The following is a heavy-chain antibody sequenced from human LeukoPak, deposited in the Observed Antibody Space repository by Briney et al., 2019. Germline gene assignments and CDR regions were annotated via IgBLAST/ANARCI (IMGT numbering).Heavy chain of an antibody. J-gene: IGHJ4*02. CDR3: ARSIPYGTTWYGRSDY. CDR1: GFTFSSYR. Sequence: PGGSLRLSCAASGFTFSSYRLSWVRQAPGKGLEWVANIKPDGTTKFYVDSVKGRFTISRDNALNSLYLQMNSLRAEDTAIYYCARSIPYGTTWYGRSDYWGQGTLVTVSS. V-gene: IGHV3-7*03. D-gene: IGHD6-13*01. CDR2: IKPDGTTK.